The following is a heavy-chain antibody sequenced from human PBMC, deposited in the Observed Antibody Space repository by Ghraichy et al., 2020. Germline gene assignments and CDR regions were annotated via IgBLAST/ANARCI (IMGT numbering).Heavy chain of an antibody. CDR1: GGSISSGGYS. CDR2: IYYSGST. V-gene: IGHV4-31*03. D-gene: IGHD2-8*01. CDR3: ARRGVSGVFDI. J-gene: IGHJ3*02. Sequence: SETLSLTCTVSGGSISSGGYSWSWIRQHPGKGLEWIGYIYYSGSTYYNPSLKSRVTISVDTSKNQFSLKLSSVTAADTAVYYCARRGVSGVFDIWGQGTMVTVSS.